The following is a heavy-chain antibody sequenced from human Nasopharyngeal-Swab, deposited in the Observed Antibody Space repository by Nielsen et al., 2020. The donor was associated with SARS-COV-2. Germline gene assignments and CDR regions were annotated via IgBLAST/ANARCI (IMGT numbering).Heavy chain of an antibody. Sequence: GSLRLSCAVHGGSFSTNYWSWIRQSPGKGLEWIGEVNHSGSTNYNPSLKSRVSISVDVSKNHFSLKLISVTAADTAVYYCARGLGSTTWNYYYGLDVWGQGTTVTVSS. J-gene: IGHJ6*02. CDR3: ARGLGSTTWNYYYGLDV. CDR1: GGSFSTNY. V-gene: IGHV4-34*01. CDR2: VNHSGST. D-gene: IGHD5/OR15-5a*01.